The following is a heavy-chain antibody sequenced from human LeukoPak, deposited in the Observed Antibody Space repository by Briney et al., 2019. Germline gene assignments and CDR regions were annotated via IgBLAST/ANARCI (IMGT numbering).Heavy chain of an antibody. V-gene: IGHV3-30*04. J-gene: IGHJ6*04. CDR3: AREYGIAAVGGLDV. CDR1: GFTFSAYS. CDR2: LSYDGSNQ. D-gene: IGHD6-25*01. Sequence: GGSLRLSCAASGFTFSAYSLHWLRQAPGKGLEWVADLSYDGSNQYYADSVKGRFTISRDTSKNVLYLQMNSLGAEDTAVYYCAREYGIAAVGGLDVWGKGITVTVSS.